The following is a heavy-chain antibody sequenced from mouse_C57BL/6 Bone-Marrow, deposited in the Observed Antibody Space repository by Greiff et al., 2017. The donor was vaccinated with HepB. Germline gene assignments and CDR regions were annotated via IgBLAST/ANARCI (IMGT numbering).Heavy chain of an antibody. CDR2: IYPGGGYT. Sequence: QVQLQQSGAELVRPGTSVKMSCKASGYTFTNYWIGWAKQRPGHGLEWIGDIYPGGGYTNSNEKFKGKATLTADKSSSTAYMQFSSLTSEDSAIYYCARGWHYDDFDYWGQGTTLTVSS. J-gene: IGHJ2*01. CDR1: GYTFTNYW. CDR3: ARGWHYDDFDY. D-gene: IGHD1-1*01. V-gene: IGHV1-63*01.